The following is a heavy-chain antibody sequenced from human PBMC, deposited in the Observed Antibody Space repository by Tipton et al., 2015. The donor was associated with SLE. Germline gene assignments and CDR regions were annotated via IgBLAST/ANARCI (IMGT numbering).Heavy chain of an antibody. J-gene: IGHJ4*02. CDR3: ARGGPEDYYDSSGYPFDY. V-gene: IGHV4-30-4*01. CDR2: IYYSGST. CDR1: GGSISSGDYY. Sequence: TLSLTCNVSGGSISSGDYYWSWIRQPPGKGLEWIGYIYYSGSTYYNPSLKSRVTISVDTSKNQFSLKLSSVTAADTAVYYCARGGPEDYYDSSGYPFDYWGQGTLVTVSS. D-gene: IGHD3-22*01.